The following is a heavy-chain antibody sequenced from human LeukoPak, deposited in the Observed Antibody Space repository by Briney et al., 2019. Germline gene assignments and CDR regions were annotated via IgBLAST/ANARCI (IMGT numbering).Heavy chain of an antibody. CDR2: ISSSGSTR. CDR1: GFTFDGNS. CDR3: ARWTDSSGYYYAHYGMDV. V-gene: IGHV3-48*04. Sequence: PGGSLRLSCAVSGFTFDGNSVNWVRQAPGKGLEWVSYISSSGSTRYYADSVKGRFTISRDNAKKSVYLQMNSLRAEDTAVYYCARWTDSSGYYYAHYGMDVWGQGTTVSVSS. D-gene: IGHD3-22*01. J-gene: IGHJ6*02.